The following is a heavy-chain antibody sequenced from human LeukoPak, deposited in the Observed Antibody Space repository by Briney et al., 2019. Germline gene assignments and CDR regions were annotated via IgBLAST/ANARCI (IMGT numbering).Heavy chain of an antibody. J-gene: IGHJ4*02. Sequence: SETLSLSCTVSGGSLSSYYWTWIRQPPGKGLEWMGYIYNSGTTNYSPALKSRVTISVDTSKNQFSLKPSSVTAADTAVYYWARGTYYYGSSAYSPFDYWGKGALGPVSS. CDR3: ARGTYYYGSSAYSPFDY. CDR2: IYNSGTT. V-gene: IGHV4-59*01. D-gene: IGHD3-22*01. CDR1: GGSLSSYY.